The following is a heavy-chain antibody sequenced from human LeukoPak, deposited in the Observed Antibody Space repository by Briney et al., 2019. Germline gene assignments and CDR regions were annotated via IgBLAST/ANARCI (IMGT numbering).Heavy chain of an antibody. CDR1: GYSISSGYY. Sequence: PSESLSLTCTVSGYSISSGYYWAWIRQPPGKGLESIGGIYHSASTYSNPSLKSRVTISVDTSKNQFSLRLSSVTAADTAVYYCAGEAPIMLFPLDYNMDVWGKGITVTVSS. J-gene: IGHJ6*03. CDR3: AGEAPIMLFPLDYNMDV. D-gene: IGHD2-21*01. CDR2: IYHSAST. V-gene: IGHV4-38-2*02.